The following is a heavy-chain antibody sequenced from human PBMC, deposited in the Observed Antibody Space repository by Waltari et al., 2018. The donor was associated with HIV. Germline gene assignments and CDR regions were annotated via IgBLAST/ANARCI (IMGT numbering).Heavy chain of an antibody. CDR1: GTRFHMKG. D-gene: IGHD3-9*01. CDR2: ITGDGRYS. Sequence: VQLAQSGGGSVKPGESLTLSRAAYGTRFHMKGMRLVRQAPGTGVEWGAVITGDGRYSYYAESVKGRFTSARDNSKSTRFLQMKRLRVEDTASYYCAKGGRSSFNWCGGEADSWVQGVLVLVSS. CDR3: AKGGRSSFNWCGGEADS. J-gene: IGHJ4*02. V-gene: IGHV3-23*04.